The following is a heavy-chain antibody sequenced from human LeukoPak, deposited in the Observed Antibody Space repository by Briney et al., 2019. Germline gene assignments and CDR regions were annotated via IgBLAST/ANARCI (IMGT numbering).Heavy chain of an antibody. V-gene: IGHV1-46*01. CDR1: GYTFTSYY. Sequence: ASMKVSCKASGYTFTSYYMHWVRQAPGQGLEWMGIINPSGGNTSYAQKFQGRVTMTRDTSTSTVYMELSSLRSEDTAVYYCARDASRGYQLLLGWFDPWGQGTLVTVSS. J-gene: IGHJ5*02. D-gene: IGHD2-2*01. CDR2: INPSGGNT. CDR3: ARDASRGYQLLLGWFDP.